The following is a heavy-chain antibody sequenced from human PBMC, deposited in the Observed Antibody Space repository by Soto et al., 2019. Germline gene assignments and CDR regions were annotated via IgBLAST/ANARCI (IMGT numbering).Heavy chain of an antibody. J-gene: IGHJ4*02. CDR1: GFTFSSYG. V-gene: IGHV3-30*18. CDR2: ISYDGSNK. Sequence: QVQLVESGGGVVQPGRSLRLSCAASGFTFSSYGMHWVRQAPGKGLEWVAVISYDGSNKYYADSVKGRFTVSRDNSHDTVYLQVNSLRAEDKAVYYCAKVSLPTGYCSGGSCYSVFDYWVQGTLVTVSS. D-gene: IGHD2-15*01. CDR3: AKVSLPTGYCSGGSCYSVFDY.